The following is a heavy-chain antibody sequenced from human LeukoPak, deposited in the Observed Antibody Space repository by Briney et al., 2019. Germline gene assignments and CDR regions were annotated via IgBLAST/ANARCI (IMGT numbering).Heavy chain of an antibody. Sequence: PGGSLRLSCAASGFTFSTYAMNWVRQAPGKGLEWVSVISGSGGSTYYADSVKGRFTISRDNSKNTLYLQMNSLRAEDTAVYYCAKERGCCSSTSCYAEFGYWGQGTLVTVSS. CDR2: ISGSGGST. D-gene: IGHD2-2*01. CDR3: AKERGCCSSTSCYAEFGY. CDR1: GFTFSTYA. J-gene: IGHJ4*02. V-gene: IGHV3-23*01.